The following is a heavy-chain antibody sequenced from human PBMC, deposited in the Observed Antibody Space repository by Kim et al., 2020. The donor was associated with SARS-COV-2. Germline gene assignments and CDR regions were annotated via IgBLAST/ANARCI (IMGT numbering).Heavy chain of an antibody. CDR3: ASAYDGNFRWDY. V-gene: IGHV5-51*01. Sequence: KYIPSVEGQVTISADRSINTAYLQWSSLKASDTAIYYCASAYDGNFRWDYWGQGTLITVSS. D-gene: IGHD1-7*01. J-gene: IGHJ4*02.